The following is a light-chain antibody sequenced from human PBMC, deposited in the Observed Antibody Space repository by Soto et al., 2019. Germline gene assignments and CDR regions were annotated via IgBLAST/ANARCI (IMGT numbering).Light chain of an antibody. CDR3: QQYNSYSGT. CDR1: QSISSW. V-gene: IGKV1-5*01. Sequence: DIQMTQSPSTLSASVGDRVTITCRASQSISSWLAWYQRKPGKAPKLLIYDASSLESGVPSRFSGSGSGTEFTLTISSLQPDDFATYYCQQYNSYSGTFGQGTKV. J-gene: IGKJ1*01. CDR2: DAS.